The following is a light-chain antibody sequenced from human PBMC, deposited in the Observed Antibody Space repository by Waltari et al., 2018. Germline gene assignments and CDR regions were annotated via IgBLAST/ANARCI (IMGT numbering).Light chain of an antibody. CDR3: QQYGSSPAT. CDR2: AAS. J-gene: IGKJ1*01. CDR1: QTITNY. V-gene: IGKV1-39*01. Sequence: DIQMTPSPSSLSASVGDRVTITCRASQTITNYLNWYQQIPGKAPKLLIYAASTLQSGVPSRFSGSGSGSDFTLTISSLQPEDFAVYYCQQYGSSPATFGQGTKVEIK.